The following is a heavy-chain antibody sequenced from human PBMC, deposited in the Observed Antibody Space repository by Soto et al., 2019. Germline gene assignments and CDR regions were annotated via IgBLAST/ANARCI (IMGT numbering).Heavy chain of an antibody. CDR3: ARGSSGHLDY. J-gene: IGHJ4*02. V-gene: IGHV1-46*01. D-gene: IGHD3-22*01. CDR2: INPSGGST. CDR1: GYTFTSYY. Sequence: QVQLVQSGAEVKKPGDSVKVSCKASGYTFTSYYIHWVRQAPGQGLEWMGKINPSGGSTSYAQKFQGRVTMTRDTSTSTVYMELSSLRFDDTAVYYCARGSSGHLDYWGQGTLVTASS.